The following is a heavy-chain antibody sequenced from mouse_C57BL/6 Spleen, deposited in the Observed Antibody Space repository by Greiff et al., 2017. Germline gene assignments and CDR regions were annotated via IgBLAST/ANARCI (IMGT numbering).Heavy chain of an antibody. J-gene: IGHJ2*01. Sequence: QVQLKESGPGLVQPSQSLSITCTVSGFSLTSYGVHWVRQSPGKGLEWLGVIWSGGSTDYNAAFISRLSISKDNSKSQVFFKMNSLQADDTAIYYCARNWDGNYLYYFDYWGQGTTLTVSS. CDR2: IWSGGST. CDR1: GFSLTSYG. V-gene: IGHV2-2*01. CDR3: ARNWDGNYLYYFDY. D-gene: IGHD2-1*01.